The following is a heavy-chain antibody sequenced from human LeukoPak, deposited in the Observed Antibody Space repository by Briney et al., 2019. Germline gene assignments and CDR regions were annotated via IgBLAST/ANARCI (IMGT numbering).Heavy chain of an antibody. V-gene: IGHV3-64*01. J-gene: IGHJ4*02. CDR3: ASGAHYDYAWGSYRPFYFDH. CDR1: GFSFSPYV. Sequence: PGGSLRLSCAASGFSFSPYVMNWVRQAPGKGLDCVSGISTNGGSTYYANSVKGRFTISRDNSKNTLYLQMGSLRAEDMAVYYCASGAHYDYAWGSYRPFYFDHWGQGSLVTVSS. D-gene: IGHD3-16*02. CDR2: ISTNGGST.